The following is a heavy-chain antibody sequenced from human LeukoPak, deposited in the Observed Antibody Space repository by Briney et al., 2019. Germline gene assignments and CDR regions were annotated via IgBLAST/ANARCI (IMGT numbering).Heavy chain of an antibody. CDR3: ASTSGSYYPYYFDY. D-gene: IGHD1-26*01. J-gene: IGHJ4*02. CDR2: ISSSSSYI. V-gene: IGHV3-21*01. CDR1: GFTFSTYS. Sequence: PGGSLRLSCAASGFTFSTYSMNWVRQAPGKGLEWFSSISSSSSYIYYADSMKGRFTISRDDAKNSLYLHMNSLRAEDTAVYYCASTSGSYYPYYFDYWGQGTLVTVSS.